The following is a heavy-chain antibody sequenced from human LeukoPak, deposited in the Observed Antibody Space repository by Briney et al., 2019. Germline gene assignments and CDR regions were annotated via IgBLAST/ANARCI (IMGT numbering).Heavy chain of an antibody. CDR3: ATIYIMEQLGLDY. J-gene: IGHJ4*02. Sequence: GASVKVSCKVSGYTLTGLSMHWVRQAPGKGLEWMGGFDPEDGETVYAQKFQGRVTMTEDTSTDTAYMELSSLRSEDTAVYYCATIYIMEQLGLDYWGQGTLVTVSS. CDR2: FDPEDGET. D-gene: IGHD6-13*01. V-gene: IGHV1-24*01. CDR1: GYTLTGLS.